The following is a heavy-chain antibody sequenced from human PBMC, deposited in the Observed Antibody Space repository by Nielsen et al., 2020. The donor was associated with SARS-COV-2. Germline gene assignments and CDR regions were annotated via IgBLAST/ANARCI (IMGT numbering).Heavy chain of an antibody. J-gene: IGHJ4*02. CDR1: GFTFSSYS. Sequence: GESLKISCAASGFTFSSYSMNWVRQAPGKGLEWVSSISSSSSSYIYYADSVKGRFTISRDNAKNSLYLQMNSLRAEDTAVYYCARSLYSYGYYFDYWGQGTLVTVSS. CDR2: ISSSSSSYI. D-gene: IGHD5-18*01. V-gene: IGHV3-21*01. CDR3: ARSLYSYGYYFDY.